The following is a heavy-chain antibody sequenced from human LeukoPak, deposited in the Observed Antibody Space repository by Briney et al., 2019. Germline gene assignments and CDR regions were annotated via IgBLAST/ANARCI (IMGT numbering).Heavy chain of an antibody. Sequence: ASVKVSCKASGYTFTGYYMHWVRQAPGQGLEWMGWINPNSGGTNYAQKFQGRVTMAGDTSISTAYMELSRLRSDDTAVYYCAKSGVNYGSGSYYYGMDVWGQGTTVTVSS. V-gene: IGHV1-2*02. CDR1: GYTFTGYY. D-gene: IGHD3-10*01. CDR3: AKSGVNYGSGSYYYGMDV. J-gene: IGHJ6*02. CDR2: INPNSGGT.